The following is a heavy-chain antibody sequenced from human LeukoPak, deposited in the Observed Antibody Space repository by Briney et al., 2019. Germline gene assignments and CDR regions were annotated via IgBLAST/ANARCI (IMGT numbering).Heavy chain of an antibody. D-gene: IGHD5-18*01. CDR2: ISSSSSYI. J-gene: IGHJ4*02. Sequence: GGSLRLSCAASGFTFSSYSMNWVRQAPGKGLEWVSSISSSSSYIYYADSVKGRFTISRDNSKNTLYLQMNSLRAEDTAVYYCAKDLTRYSYNYWGQGTLVTVSS. V-gene: IGHV3-21*04. CDR3: AKDLTRYSYNY. CDR1: GFTFSSYS.